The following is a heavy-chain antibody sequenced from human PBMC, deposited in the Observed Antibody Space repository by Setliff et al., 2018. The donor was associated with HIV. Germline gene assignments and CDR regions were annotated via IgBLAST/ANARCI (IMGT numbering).Heavy chain of an antibody. CDR2: MNHRGVT. CDR1: GGSISPYY. CDR3: ASAGPYCGDDCPYNWLTP. D-gene: IGHD2-21*02. V-gene: IGHV4-34*01. Sequence: PSETLSLTCTVSGGSISPYYWSWIRQPPGKGLEFIGEMNHRGVTKYLSSLKSRVTTAVDTSKNLFSLTLRSVTAADTAVYYCASAGPYCGDDCPYNWLTPWGQGTLVTVSS. J-gene: IGHJ5*02.